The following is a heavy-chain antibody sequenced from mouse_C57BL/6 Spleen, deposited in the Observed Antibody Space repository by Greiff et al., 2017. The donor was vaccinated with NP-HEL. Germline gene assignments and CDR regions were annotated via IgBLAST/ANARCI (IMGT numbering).Heavy chain of an antibody. CDR3: AREGVYDGYAMDY. D-gene: IGHD2-3*01. V-gene: IGHV1-82*01. J-gene: IGHJ4*01. CDR1: GYAFSSSW. Sequence: QVQLQQSGPELVKPGASVKISCKASGYAFSSSWMNWVKQRPGKGLEWIGRIYPGDGDTNYNGKFKGKATLTADKSSSTAYMQLSSLTSEDSAVYFCAREGVYDGYAMDYWGQGTSVTVSS. CDR2: IYPGDGDT.